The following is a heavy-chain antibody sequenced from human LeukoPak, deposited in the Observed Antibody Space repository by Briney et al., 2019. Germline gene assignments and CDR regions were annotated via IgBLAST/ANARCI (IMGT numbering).Heavy chain of an antibody. CDR3: VKPDSSGYFGYH. CDR2: ISSNSDNT. V-gene: IGHV3-64D*06. D-gene: IGHD3-22*01. CDR1: GFTFSYHS. Sequence: GGSLSLSCSASGFTFSYHSMHWIRQAPPQGLEYVSAISSNSDNTYYADSAKGRFSISRDNSKNTLQLQMSSLRAEDTAVYYCVKPDSSGYFGYHWGRGTLVTVSS. J-gene: IGHJ4*02.